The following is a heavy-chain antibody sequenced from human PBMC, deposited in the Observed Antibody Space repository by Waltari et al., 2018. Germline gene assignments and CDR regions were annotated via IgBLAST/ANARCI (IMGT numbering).Heavy chain of an antibody. CDR3: TSGRWLANFDD. CDR1: GFPFRAYD. J-gene: IGHJ4*02. Sequence: EGQLVESGGGLVQPGRSLRLSCKGSGFPFRAYDLSWVRQAPGKGLEWVAFIRSKPYGETTEYAASVRGRFTISRDDSENFAYLEMNSLKSEDTALYYCTSGRWLANFDDWGQGALVTVSS. D-gene: IGHD6-19*01. V-gene: IGHV3-49*04. CDR2: IRSKPYGETT.